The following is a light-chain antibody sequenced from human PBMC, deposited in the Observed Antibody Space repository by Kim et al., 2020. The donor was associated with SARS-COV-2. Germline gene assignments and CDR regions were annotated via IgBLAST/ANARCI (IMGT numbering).Light chain of an antibody. CDR3: QQRSNWELS. CDR2: DTS. CDR1: QSVTTH. J-gene: IGKJ4*01. V-gene: IGKV3-11*01. Sequence: SLAPGDSATRSCRASQSVTTHLAWYQQKPGQAPRLLIQDTSHRAAGIPDRFSGRGSGTDFILTINSLEPEDFAVYYCQQRSNWELSFGGGTKLEI.